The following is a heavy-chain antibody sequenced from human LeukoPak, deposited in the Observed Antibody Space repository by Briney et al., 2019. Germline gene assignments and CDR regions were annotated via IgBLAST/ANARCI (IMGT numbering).Heavy chain of an antibody. D-gene: IGHD3-22*01. V-gene: IGHV3-23*01. CDR1: GFTVSSND. CDR2: ISGSGDST. J-gene: IGHJ4*02. CDR3: ARHTGSGYYYGN. Sequence: PGGSLRLSCAASGFTVSSNDMSWVRQAPGKGLEWVSAISGSGDSTFYADSVKGRFTISRDNSKNTLYLQMNSLRAEDTAVYYCARHTGSGYYYGNWGQGTLVTVSS.